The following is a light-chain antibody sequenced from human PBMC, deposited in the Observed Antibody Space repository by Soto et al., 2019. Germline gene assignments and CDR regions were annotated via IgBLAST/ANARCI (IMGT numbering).Light chain of an antibody. CDR3: QQANSFPIT. Sequence: DIQMTHSPSSVSASVGDRVTITCRASQGISSYLAWYQQKPGKAPKLLIYAASNLQSGVPSRFSVSGFGTDFTLTIGSLQPEDFATYYCQQANSFPITFGQGTRLEIK. V-gene: IGKV1-12*01. CDR2: AAS. J-gene: IGKJ5*01. CDR1: QGISSY.